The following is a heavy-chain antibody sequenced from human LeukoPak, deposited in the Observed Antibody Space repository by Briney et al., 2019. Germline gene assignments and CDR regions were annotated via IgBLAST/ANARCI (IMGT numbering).Heavy chain of an antibody. CDR2: IYHSGST. CDR3: ARVNKGYGSGSWDYYGMDV. V-gene: IGHV4-4*02. J-gene: IGHJ6*02. Sequence: RTSETLSLTCAVSGGSISSSNWWSWVRQPPGEGLEWIGEIYHSGSTNYNPSPKSRVTISVDKSKNQFSLKLSSVTAADTAVYYCARVNKGYGSGSWDYYGMDVWGQGITVTVSS. D-gene: IGHD3-10*01. CDR1: GGSISSSNW.